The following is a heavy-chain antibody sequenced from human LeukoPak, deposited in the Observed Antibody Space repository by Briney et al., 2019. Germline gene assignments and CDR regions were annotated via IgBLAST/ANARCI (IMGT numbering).Heavy chain of an antibody. J-gene: IGHJ6*03. Sequence: GASVKVSCKASGYTFTSYGISWARQAPGQGLEWMGWISAYNGNTNYAQKLQGRVTMTTDTSTSTAYMELRSLRSDDTAVYYCARDRYCSSTSCYLNYMDVWGKGTTVTVSS. V-gene: IGHV1-18*01. CDR2: ISAYNGNT. CDR3: ARDRYCSSTSCYLNYMDV. D-gene: IGHD2-2*01. CDR1: GYTFTSYG.